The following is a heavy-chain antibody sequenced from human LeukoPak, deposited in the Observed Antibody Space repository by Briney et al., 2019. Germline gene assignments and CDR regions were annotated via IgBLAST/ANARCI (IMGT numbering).Heavy chain of an antibody. CDR1: GFTFSSYS. CDR3: AVTAMLTDYFYYYMDV. J-gene: IGHJ6*03. V-gene: IGHV3-48*04. D-gene: IGHD5-18*01. CDR2: ISSSSSTI. Sequence: PGGSLRLSCAASGFTFSSYSMNWVRQAPGKGLEWVAYISSSSSTIYYADSVKGRFTISRDNAKNTLYLQMNSLRPEDTAVYYCAVTAMLTDYFYYYMDVWGLGTTVTVSS.